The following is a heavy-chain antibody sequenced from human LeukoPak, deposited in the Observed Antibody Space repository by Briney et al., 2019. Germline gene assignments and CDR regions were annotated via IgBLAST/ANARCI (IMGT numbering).Heavy chain of an antibody. CDR2: IYTSGST. V-gene: IGHV4-4*07. CDR1: GGSISSYY. J-gene: IGHJ5*02. D-gene: IGHD6-19*01. Sequence: PSETLSLTCTVSGGSISSYYWSWIRQPAGKGLEWIGRIYTSGSTNYNPSLKSRVTMSVDTSKNQFSLKLSSVTAADTAVYYCARAIYARGTQWGQCLVYNWFDPWGQGTLVTVSS. CDR3: ARAIYARGTQWGQCLVYNWFDP.